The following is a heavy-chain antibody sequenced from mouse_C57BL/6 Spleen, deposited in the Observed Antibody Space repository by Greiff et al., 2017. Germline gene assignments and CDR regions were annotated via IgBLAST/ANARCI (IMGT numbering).Heavy chain of an antibody. Sequence: EVKLMESGGDLVKPGGSLKLSCAASGFTFSSYGMSWVRQTPDKRLEWVATISSGGSYTYYPDSVKGRFTISRDNAKNTLYLQMSSLTSEDTAMYYCARGTTVVPLAMGDWGKGTSVTVA. D-gene: IGHD1-1*01. CDR1: GFTFSSYG. CDR2: ISSGGSYT. V-gene: IGHV5-6*02. J-gene: IGHJ4*01. CDR3: ARGTTVVPLAMGD.